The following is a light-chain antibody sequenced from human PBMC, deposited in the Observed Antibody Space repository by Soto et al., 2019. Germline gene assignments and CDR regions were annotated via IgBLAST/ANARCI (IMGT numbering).Light chain of an antibody. CDR3: QTWGTGSAIVV. J-gene: IGLJ7*01. CDR1: SGHSNYA. Sequence: QAVVTQSPSASASLGASVKLTCTLSSGHSNYAIAWHQQQPEKGPRYLMKVNSGGSHIKGDGIPDRFSGSSSGAERYLFISSLQSEDEADYYCQTWGTGSAIVVFGGGTQLTDL. V-gene: IGLV4-69*01. CDR2: VNSGGSH.